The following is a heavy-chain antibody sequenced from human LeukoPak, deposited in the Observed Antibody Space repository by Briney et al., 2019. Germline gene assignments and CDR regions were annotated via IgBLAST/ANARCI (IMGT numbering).Heavy chain of an antibody. CDR1: GFTFSGSS. J-gene: IGHJ6*02. D-gene: IGHD1-26*01. V-gene: IGHV3-73*01. Sequence: PGGSLRLSCAASGFTFSGSSMHWVRQASGKGLEWVGRIRSKANSYATAYAASVKGRFTTSRDDSKNTAYLQMNSLKTEDTAVYYCTSSWELLRSYYYGMDVWGQGTTVTVSS. CDR2: IRSKANSYAT. CDR3: TSSWELLRSYYYGMDV.